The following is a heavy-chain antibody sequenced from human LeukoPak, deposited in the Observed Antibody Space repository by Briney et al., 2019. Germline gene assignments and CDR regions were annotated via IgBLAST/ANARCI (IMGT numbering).Heavy chain of an antibody. Sequence: GGSLRLSCAASGFTFSSYSMNWVRQAPGKGLEWVSSISSSSSYIYYADSVKGRFTISRDNAKNSLYLQMNSLRAEDTAVYYCARERAGGAQTYYYYYYGMDVWGQETTVTVSS. D-gene: IGHD3-10*01. CDR3: ARERAGGAQTYYYYYYGMDV. J-gene: IGHJ6*02. V-gene: IGHV3-21*01. CDR1: GFTFSSYS. CDR2: ISSSSSYI.